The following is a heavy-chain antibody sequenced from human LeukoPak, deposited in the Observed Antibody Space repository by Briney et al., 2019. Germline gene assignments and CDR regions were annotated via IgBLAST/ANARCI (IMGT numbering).Heavy chain of an antibody. V-gene: IGHV4-59*12. CDR1: GGSISSYY. J-gene: IGHJ4*02. D-gene: IGHD4-17*01. CDR2: IYYSGST. Sequence: SETLSLTCTVSGGSISSYYWSWIRQPPGKGLEWIGYIYYSGSTNYNPSLKSRVTISVDTSKNQFSLKLSSVTAADTAVYYCAREGDDYGDYYFDYWGQGTLVTVSS. CDR3: AREGDDYGDYYFDY.